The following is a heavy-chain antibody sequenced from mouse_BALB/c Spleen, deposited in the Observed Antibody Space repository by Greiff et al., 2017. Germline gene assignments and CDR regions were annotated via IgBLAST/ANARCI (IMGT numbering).Heavy chain of an antibody. Sequence: EVKLQQSGPELVKPGASVKMSCKASGYTFTSYVMHWVKQKPGQGLEWIGYINPYNDGTKYNEKFKGKATLTSDKSSSTAYMELSSLTSEDSAVYYCALDSSGYSPWFAYWGQGTLVTVSA. CDR3: ALDSSGYSPWFAY. J-gene: IGHJ3*01. D-gene: IGHD3-2*01. CDR1: GYTFTSYV. CDR2: INPYNDGT. V-gene: IGHV1-14*01.